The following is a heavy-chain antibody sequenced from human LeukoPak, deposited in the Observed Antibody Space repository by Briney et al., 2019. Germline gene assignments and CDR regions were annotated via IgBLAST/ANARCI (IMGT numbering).Heavy chain of an antibody. V-gene: IGHV3-23*01. D-gene: IGHD4/OR15-4a*01. CDR1: GFTFSSHG. CDR3: AKDSPVLSF. CDR2: IDTSGSAT. Sequence: PGGSLRLSCAASGFTFSSHGMSWVRRAPGKGLEWVSAIDTSGSATYHADSVKGQFTISRDNSKNTLFLQMNSLRAEDTAVDYCAKDSPVLSFWGQGTLVTVSS. J-gene: IGHJ4*02.